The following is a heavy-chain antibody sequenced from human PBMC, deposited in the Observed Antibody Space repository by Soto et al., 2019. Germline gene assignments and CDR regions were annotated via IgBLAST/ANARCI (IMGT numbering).Heavy chain of an antibody. D-gene: IGHD3-10*01. Sequence: GSLRLSCATSGFTFNTYPMTWVRQAPGKGLEWVSSISSTAGRTSSYADSVKGRFAISRDFSDNTVYLQMNNLRVDDTAVYFCAKGVLSLHYGMEVWGQGTTVTVSS. CDR3: AKGVLSLHYGMEV. V-gene: IGHV3-23*01. CDR1: GFTFNTYP. J-gene: IGHJ6*02. CDR2: ISSTAGRTS.